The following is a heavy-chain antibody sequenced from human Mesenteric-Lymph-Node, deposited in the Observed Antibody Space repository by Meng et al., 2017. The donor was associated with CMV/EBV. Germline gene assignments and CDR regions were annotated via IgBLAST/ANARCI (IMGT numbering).Heavy chain of an antibody. Sequence: SGGFISSGGYYWSWIRQPPGKGLGWIGYIYYSGSTYYTPSLKRRVTISVDTSKNQFSLKLSSETAADTAVYYCTRRVVISTPNWFDPWGQGTLVTVSS. D-gene: IGHD3-22*01. V-gene: IGHV4-31*02. CDR3: TRRVVISTPNWFDP. CDR1: GGFISSGGYY. J-gene: IGHJ5*02. CDR2: IYYSGST.